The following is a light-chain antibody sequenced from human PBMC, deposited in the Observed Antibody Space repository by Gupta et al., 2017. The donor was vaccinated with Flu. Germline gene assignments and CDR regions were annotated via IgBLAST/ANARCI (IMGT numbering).Light chain of an antibody. CDR2: INN. Sequence: QSVLTQPPSVSGAPGQRVTISCTGSSSNIGTYDVHWYQKLPGTAGKLLIYINNNRPSGVPDRFSGPKAGTSASPAITGLQAEDEADYSCQYYDNNLSGSVFGAGTKVTVL. J-gene: IGLJ1*01. V-gene: IGLV1-40*01. CDR3: QYYDNNLSGSV. CDR1: SSNIGTYD.